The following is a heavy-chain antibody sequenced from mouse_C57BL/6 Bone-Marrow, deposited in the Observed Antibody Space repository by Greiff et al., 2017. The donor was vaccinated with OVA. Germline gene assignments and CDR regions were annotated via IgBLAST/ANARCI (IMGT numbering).Heavy chain of an antibody. CDR1: GYTFTDYY. Sequence: EVQLQPSGPELVKPGASVKISCKASGYTFTDYYMNWVKQSHGKSLEWIGDINPNNGGTSYNQKFKGKATLTVDKSSSTAYMELRSLTSEDSAVYYCARNGSSYYFDYWGQGTTLTVSS. CDR3: ARNGSSYYFDY. J-gene: IGHJ2*01. V-gene: IGHV1-26*01. D-gene: IGHD1-1*01. CDR2: INPNNGGT.